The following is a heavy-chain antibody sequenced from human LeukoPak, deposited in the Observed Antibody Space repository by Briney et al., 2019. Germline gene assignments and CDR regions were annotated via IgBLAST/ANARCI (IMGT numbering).Heavy chain of an antibody. CDR1: GYTFTGYY. CDR2: INPNSGGT. CDR3: ARSKSSGWFTIDY. Sequence: ASVKVSCKASGYTFTGYYMHWVRQAPGQGLERMGWINPNSGGTNYAQKFQGRVTMTRDTSISTAYMELSRLRSDDTAVYYCARSKSSGWFTIDYWGQGTLVTVSS. D-gene: IGHD6-19*01. V-gene: IGHV1-2*02. J-gene: IGHJ4*02.